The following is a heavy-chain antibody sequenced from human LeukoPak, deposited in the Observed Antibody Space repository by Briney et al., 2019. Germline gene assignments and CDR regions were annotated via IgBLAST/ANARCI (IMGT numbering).Heavy chain of an antibody. CDR3: ARVQVGGIAAAGPQYYFDY. CDR2: IYSGGST. D-gene: IGHD6-13*01. V-gene: IGHV3-53*04. Sequence: PGGSLRLSCAASGFTVSSNYMSWVRQAPGKGLEWVSVIYSGGSTYYADSVKGRFTISRHNSKNTLYLQMNSLRAEDTAVYYCARVQVGGIAAAGPQYYFDYWGQGTLVTVSS. J-gene: IGHJ4*02. CDR1: GFTVSSNY.